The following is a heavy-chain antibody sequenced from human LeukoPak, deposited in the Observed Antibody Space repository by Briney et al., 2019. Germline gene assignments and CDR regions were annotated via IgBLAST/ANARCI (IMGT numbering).Heavy chain of an antibody. J-gene: IGHJ4*02. V-gene: IGHV3-30*03. CDR1: GFTVSSNY. CDR2: ISYDGSNK. CDR3: ARDPLSSSWYGFDY. D-gene: IGHD6-13*01. Sequence: GGSLRLSCTASGFTVSSNYMSWVRQAPGKGLEWVAVISYDGSNKYYADSVKGRFTISRDNSKNTLYLQMNSLRAEDTAVYYCARDPLSSSWYGFDYWGQGTLVTVSS.